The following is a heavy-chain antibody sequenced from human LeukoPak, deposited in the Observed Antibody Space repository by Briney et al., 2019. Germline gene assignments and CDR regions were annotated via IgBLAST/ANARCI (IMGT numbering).Heavy chain of an antibody. J-gene: IGHJ4*02. Sequence: PGRSLRLSCTASGFTFDDCAMSWFRQAPGKGLEWVGFIRIKAYGGTTDYAASVKGRFTISRDDSNSIAYLQMNSLKIADTAVYYCSRGSYYDILTGYYRGKYYFDFWGQGTLVTVSS. CDR1: GFTFDDCA. D-gene: IGHD3-9*01. CDR2: IRIKAYGGTT. CDR3: SRGSYYDILTGYYRGKYYFDF. V-gene: IGHV3-49*03.